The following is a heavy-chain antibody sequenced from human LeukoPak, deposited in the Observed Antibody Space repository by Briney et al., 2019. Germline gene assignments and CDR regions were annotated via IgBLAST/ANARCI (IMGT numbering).Heavy chain of an antibody. Sequence: GGSLRLSSAASGFTFDDYAMHWVRQGPGKGLEWVSGISWNSGSIGYADSVKGRFTISRDNSKNTLYLQMNSLRAEDTAVYYCAKDWIVVVPAATTHDAFDIWGQGTMVTVSS. V-gene: IGHV3-9*01. D-gene: IGHD2-2*01. CDR1: GFTFDDYA. CDR3: AKDWIVVVPAATTHDAFDI. J-gene: IGHJ3*02. CDR2: ISWNSGSI.